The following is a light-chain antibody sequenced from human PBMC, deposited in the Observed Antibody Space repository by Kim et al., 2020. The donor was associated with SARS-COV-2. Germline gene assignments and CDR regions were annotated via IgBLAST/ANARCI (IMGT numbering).Light chain of an antibody. Sequence: SYELTQPPSLSVAPGQTARLTCGGTNIGPKSVNWYQQKPGQAPVLVISYSRDRPSGIPERFSGSNSGNTATLTISRVEAGDEAVYHCQVWDNSGEHVVFGGGTQLTVL. CDR1: NIGPKS. CDR2: YSR. V-gene: IGLV3-21*04. J-gene: IGLJ2*01. CDR3: QVWDNSGEHVV.